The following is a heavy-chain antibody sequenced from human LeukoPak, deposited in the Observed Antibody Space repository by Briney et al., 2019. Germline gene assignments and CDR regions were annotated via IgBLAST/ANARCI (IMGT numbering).Heavy chain of an antibody. CDR3: AGIAATATHIDY. Sequence: GGSLRLSCAASGFTFSRYWMHWARQAPGKGLVWVSRINIDDTSTSYADSVKGRFTISRDNAKNTLYLQMNSLRAEDTAVYYCAGIAATATHIDYWGQGTLVTVSS. V-gene: IGHV3-74*01. CDR2: INIDDTST. CDR1: GFTFSRYW. D-gene: IGHD6-13*01. J-gene: IGHJ4*02.